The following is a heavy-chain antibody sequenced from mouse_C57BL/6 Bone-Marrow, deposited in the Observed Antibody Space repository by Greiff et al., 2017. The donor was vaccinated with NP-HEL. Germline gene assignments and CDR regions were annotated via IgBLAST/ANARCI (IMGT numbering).Heavy chain of an antibody. J-gene: IGHJ3*01. Sequence: VQLKESGPGMVKPSPSLSLTCTVTGYSITSGYDWHWIRHFPGNKLEWMGYISYSGSTNYNPSLKSRISITHDTSKNHFFLKLNSVTTEDTATYYCARDDGYWFAYWGQGTLVTVSA. CDR2: ISYSGST. CDR1: GYSITSGYD. CDR3: ARDDGYWFAY. D-gene: IGHD2-3*01. V-gene: IGHV3-1*01.